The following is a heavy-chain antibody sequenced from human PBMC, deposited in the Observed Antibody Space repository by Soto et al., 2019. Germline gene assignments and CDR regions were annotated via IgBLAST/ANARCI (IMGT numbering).Heavy chain of an antibody. Sequence: QVQLVESGGGVVQPGRSLRLSCVASGFTFSTYGMHWVRQAPGKGLEWVAVISYDGINKYYADSVKGRLTISRDNSNNTVYLQMNRLRGEDTAVYYCEKGQHCSTTSCYFYRYGMDVWGQGTTVAVSS. V-gene: IGHV3-30*18. CDR3: EKGQHCSTTSCYFYRYGMDV. J-gene: IGHJ6*02. CDR2: ISYDGINK. CDR1: GFTFSTYG. D-gene: IGHD2-2*01.